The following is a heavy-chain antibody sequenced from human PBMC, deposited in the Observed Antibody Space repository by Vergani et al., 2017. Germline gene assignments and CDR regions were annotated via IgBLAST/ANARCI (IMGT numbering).Heavy chain of an antibody. D-gene: IGHD3-10*01. CDR1: GYTFTSYG. J-gene: IGHJ5*02. CDR3: ATLYGSGSYYNAWFDP. Sequence: QVQLVQSGAEVKKPGASVKVSCKASGYTFTSYGISWVRQAPGQGLEWMGWISAYNGNTNYAQKFQGIVTMTEDTSTDTAYMELSSLRTEDTAVYYGATLYGSGSYYNAWFDPWGQGTLVTVSS. V-gene: IGHV1-18*01. CDR2: ISAYNGNT.